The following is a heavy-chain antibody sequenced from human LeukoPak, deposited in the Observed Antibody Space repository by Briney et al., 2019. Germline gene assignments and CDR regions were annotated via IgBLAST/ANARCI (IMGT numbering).Heavy chain of an antibody. V-gene: IGHV1-2*02. CDR1: GYTFTGYY. CDR3: ASITHSGYAPFDY. J-gene: IGHJ4*02. D-gene: IGHD5-12*01. CDR2: INPNSGGT. Sequence: GASVKVSCKASGYTFTGYYMHWVRQAPGQGLEWMGWINPNSGGTNYAQKFQGRVTMTRDTSISTAYMELSRLRSDDTAVYYCASITHSGYAPFDYWGQGTLVTVSS.